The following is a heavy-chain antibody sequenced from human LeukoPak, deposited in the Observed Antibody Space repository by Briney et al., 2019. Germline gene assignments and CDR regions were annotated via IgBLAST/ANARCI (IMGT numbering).Heavy chain of an antibody. CDR2: IYPDDSDT. V-gene: IGHV5-51*01. D-gene: IGHD3-22*01. J-gene: IGHJ6*03. CDR3: ARQGLQYDSSGYESPAYYMDV. CDR1: GSMFTTYW. Sequence: GESLKISCKGSGSMFTTYWIGWVRQLPGKGLEWMGIIYPDDSDTRYSPSFQGQVTISADKSISTAYVQWSSLKASDTAIYYCARQGLQYDSSGYESPAYYMDVWGKGTTVTVTS.